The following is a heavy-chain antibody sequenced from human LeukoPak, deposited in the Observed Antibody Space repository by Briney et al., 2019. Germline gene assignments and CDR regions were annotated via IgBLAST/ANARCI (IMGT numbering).Heavy chain of an antibody. CDR2: IYYSGST. D-gene: IGHD1-14*01. V-gene: IGHV4-59*01. Sequence: SETLSLTCTVSGGSISSYYWSWIRQPPGKGLEWIGYIYYSGSTNYNPSLKSRVTISVDTSKNQFSLKLSSVTAADTAVYYCARSLRGSFKEPYYYGMDVCGKGTTVTVSS. CDR1: GGSISSYY. CDR3: ARSLRGSFKEPYYYGMDV. J-gene: IGHJ6*04.